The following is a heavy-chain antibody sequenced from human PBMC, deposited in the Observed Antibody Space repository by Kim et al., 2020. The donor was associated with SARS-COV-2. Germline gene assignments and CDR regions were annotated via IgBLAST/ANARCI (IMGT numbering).Heavy chain of an antibody. J-gene: IGHJ4*02. D-gene: IGHD6-13*01. V-gene: IGHV3-30*07. Sequence: ADSVKGRFTISRDSSKNTLYLQMNRLRGEDTAVYYCARDQSAGYSSSWNDYWGQGTLVTVSS. CDR3: ARDQSAGYSSSWNDY.